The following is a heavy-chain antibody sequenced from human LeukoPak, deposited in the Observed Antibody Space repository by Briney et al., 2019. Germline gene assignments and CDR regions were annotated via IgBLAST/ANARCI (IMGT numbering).Heavy chain of an antibody. D-gene: IGHD1-26*01. CDR2: NFYSGST. CDR3: ARLLQTPLKNYFDY. J-gene: IGHJ4*02. CDR1: GVSINSSGSY. V-gene: IGHV4-31*03. Sequence: PSETLSLTCNVSGVSINSSGSYWSWVRQHPGKALEWIGYNFYSGSTYYNPSLKSRVTISVDASKSQFSLKLSSVTAADTAVYYCARLLQTPLKNYFDYWGQGTLVTVSS.